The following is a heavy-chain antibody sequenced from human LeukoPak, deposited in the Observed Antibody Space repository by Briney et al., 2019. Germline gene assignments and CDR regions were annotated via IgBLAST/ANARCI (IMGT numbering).Heavy chain of an antibody. CDR2: VSAGHHA. D-gene: IGHD5-18*01. CDR1: GLTLGGHD. J-gene: IGHJ4*02. CDR3: VREARGYHYTYFDY. Sequence: PGGSLRLSCTASGLTLGGHDMHWVRQTTGDGLEWVAAVSAGHHAFYAGSVRGRFTVSREDAKNSSFLQMNSLRAGDTATYYCVREARGYHYTYFDYWGQGSLVTVSS. V-gene: IGHV3-13*01.